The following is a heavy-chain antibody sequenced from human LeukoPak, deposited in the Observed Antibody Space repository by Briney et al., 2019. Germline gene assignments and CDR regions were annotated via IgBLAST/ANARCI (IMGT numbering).Heavy chain of an antibody. V-gene: IGHV3-30*03. CDR2: ISYDGSNK. J-gene: IGHJ3*02. CDR1: GFTFSSYG. Sequence: RTGRSLRLSCAASGFTFSSYGMHWVRQAPGKGLEWVAVISYDGSNKYYADSVKGRFTISRDNSKNTLYLQMNSLRAEDTAVYYCARWSDAFDIWGQGTMVTVSS. CDR3: ARWSDAFDI. D-gene: IGHD3-3*01.